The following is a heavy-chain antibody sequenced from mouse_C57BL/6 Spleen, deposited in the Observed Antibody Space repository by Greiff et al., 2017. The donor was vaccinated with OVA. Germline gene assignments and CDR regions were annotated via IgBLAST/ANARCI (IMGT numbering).Heavy chain of an antibody. CDR3: ARSPNGFAY. Sequence: QVQLQQSGPELVKPGASVKISCKASGYAFSSSWMNWVKQRPGKGLEWIGRIYPGDGDTNYNGKFKGKATLTADKSSNTAYMQLSSLTSEDSAVYFCARSPNGFAYWGQGTLVTVSA. CDR2: IYPGDGDT. CDR1: GYAFSSSW. J-gene: IGHJ3*01. V-gene: IGHV1-82*01. D-gene: IGHD4-1*01.